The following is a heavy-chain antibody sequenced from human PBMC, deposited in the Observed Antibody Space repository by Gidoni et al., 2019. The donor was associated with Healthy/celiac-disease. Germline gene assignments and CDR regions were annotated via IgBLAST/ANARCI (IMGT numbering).Heavy chain of an antibody. CDR2: SSSSSSYI. Sequence: EVQLVESGGGLVTPGGSLRLSCAASGFTFSSYTMTWVRQAPGTGLEWVSSSSSSSSYIYYADSVKGRFTISRDNAKNSLYLQMNSLRAEDTAVYYCARDLAPDYWGQGTLVTVSS. J-gene: IGHJ4*02. CDR1: GFTFSSYT. CDR3: ARDLAPDY. V-gene: IGHV3-21*01.